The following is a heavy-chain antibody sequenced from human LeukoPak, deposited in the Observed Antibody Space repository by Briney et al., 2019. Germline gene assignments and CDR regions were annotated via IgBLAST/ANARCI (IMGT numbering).Heavy chain of an antibody. J-gene: IGHJ3*02. CDR1: GGTFSSYT. Sequence: SVKVSCKASGGTFSSYTISWVRQAPGQGLEWMGRIIPILGIANYAQKFQGRVTITADKSTSTAYMELSSLRSEDTAVYYCARELVVVVPAARDALDIWGQGTMVSVPS. D-gene: IGHD2-2*01. CDR3: ARELVVVVPAARDALDI. V-gene: IGHV1-69*04. CDR2: IIPILGIA.